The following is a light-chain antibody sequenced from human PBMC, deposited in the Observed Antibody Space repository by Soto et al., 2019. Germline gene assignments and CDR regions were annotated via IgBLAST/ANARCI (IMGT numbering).Light chain of an antibody. J-gene: IGLJ1*01. V-gene: IGLV1-44*01. Sequence: QAVVTQPPSASGTPGQRVTISCSGSNSNIGRNTVNWYQQLPGTAPKVLIYGSNQRPSGVPDRFSGSKSGTSASLAISGLLSEDEADYFCEAWDDSLNGYVFGTGTKVTVL. CDR3: EAWDDSLNGYV. CDR2: GSN. CDR1: NSNIGRNT.